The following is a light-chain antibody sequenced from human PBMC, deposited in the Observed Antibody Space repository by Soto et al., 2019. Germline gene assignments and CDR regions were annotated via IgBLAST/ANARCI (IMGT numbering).Light chain of an antibody. Sequence: AIQLTQSPSSLSASVGDRVTITCRASQGISSSLAWYQQKPGKAPKLLMYDASSLESGVPSRFSGSGYGTDFTLTISSLQPEDFATYYCQQFNSYPRTFGQGTKLEIK. V-gene: IGKV1-13*02. CDR1: QGISSS. J-gene: IGKJ2*01. CDR2: DAS. CDR3: QQFNSYPRT.